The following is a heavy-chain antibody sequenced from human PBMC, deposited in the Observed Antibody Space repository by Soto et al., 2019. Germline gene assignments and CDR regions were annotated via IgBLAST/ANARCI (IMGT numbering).Heavy chain of an antibody. CDR2: MNPNSGNT. Sequence: ASVKVSCKASGYTFTSYDINWVRQATGQGLEWMGWMNPNSGNTGYAQKFQGRVTMTRNTSISTAYMELSSLRSEDTAVYYCARSQALVRTYYDFWSGPRYFDYWGQGTLVTVSS. CDR1: GYTFTSYD. D-gene: IGHD3-3*01. V-gene: IGHV1-8*01. CDR3: ARSQALVRTYYDFWSGPRYFDY. J-gene: IGHJ4*02.